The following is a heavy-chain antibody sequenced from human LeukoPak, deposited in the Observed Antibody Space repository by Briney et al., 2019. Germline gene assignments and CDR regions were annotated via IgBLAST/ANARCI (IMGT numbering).Heavy chain of an antibody. CDR3: ARGYSTGSENYFDY. V-gene: IGHV3-30*03. D-gene: IGHD6-19*01. J-gene: IGHJ4*02. CDR1: GFTFSSYG. CDR2: ISYDGNNK. Sequence: QPGRSLRLSCAASGFTFSSYGMHWVRQAPGKGLEWVAVISYDGNNKYYADSAKGRFTISRDNSKNTLYLQMNSLRAEDTAVYFCARGYSTGSENYFDYWGQGTLVTVSS.